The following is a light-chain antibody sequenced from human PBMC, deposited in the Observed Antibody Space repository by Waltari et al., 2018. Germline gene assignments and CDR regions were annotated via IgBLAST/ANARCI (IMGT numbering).Light chain of an antibody. J-gene: IGKJ1*01. Sequence: DIQMTQSPSSLSASVGDSVTITCRASQSLRSYLNWYQQKPGKAPKLLIYAASSLQSGVPSRFSGTGSGTDFTLTISSLQPEDFATYYCQQSYSSPQTFGQGTKVEIK. CDR2: AAS. V-gene: IGKV1-39*01. CDR1: QSLRSY. CDR3: QQSYSSPQT.